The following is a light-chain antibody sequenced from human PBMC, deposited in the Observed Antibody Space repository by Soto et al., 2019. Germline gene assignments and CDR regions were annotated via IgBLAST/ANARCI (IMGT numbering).Light chain of an antibody. CDR3: QQYGSSPKT. CDR2: GAS. Sequence: EFLLTQSPGTLSLSPGERATLSCRTSQSVSSSYLAWYQQKPGQAPRLLIFGASSRAAGIPDRFSGSGSGTDFTLTINRLEPEDLAVYYCQQYGSSPKTFGQGTKVDI. J-gene: IGKJ1*01. CDR1: QSVSSSY. V-gene: IGKV3-20*01.